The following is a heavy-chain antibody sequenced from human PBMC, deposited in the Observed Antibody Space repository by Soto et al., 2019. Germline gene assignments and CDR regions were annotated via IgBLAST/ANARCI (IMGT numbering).Heavy chain of an antibody. D-gene: IGHD5-18*01. Sequence: QVQLVQSGAEMKKPGSSVKVSCKASGGSLNNYLITWVRQAPGQGLEWLGEIVPLSGATNSAQKFQGRVTITADDSRKTAYMELRSLRPEDMAMYFCARGGVDTVTFDYWGQGTLVTVSS. V-gene: IGHV1-69*01. CDR2: IVPLSGAT. CDR1: GGSLNNYL. J-gene: IGHJ4*02. CDR3: ARGGVDTVTFDY.